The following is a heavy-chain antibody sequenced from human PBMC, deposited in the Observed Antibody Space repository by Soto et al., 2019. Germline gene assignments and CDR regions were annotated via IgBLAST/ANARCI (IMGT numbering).Heavy chain of an antibody. CDR1: GFTFSSFA. J-gene: IGHJ6*02. Sequence: GGSLSLSCAASGFTFSSFATHWVRQALGKGLEWVAVISYDGSNKYYADSVKGRFTIARDNPKNSLYLQMNSLRAEDTAVYYCARVAWELTPGILYYYDYGMDVWGQGTTVTVSS. V-gene: IGHV3-30-3*01. CDR2: ISYDGSNK. D-gene: IGHD1-26*01. CDR3: ARVAWELTPGILYYYDYGMDV.